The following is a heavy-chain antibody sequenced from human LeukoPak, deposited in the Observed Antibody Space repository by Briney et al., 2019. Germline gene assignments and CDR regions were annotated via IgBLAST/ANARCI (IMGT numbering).Heavy chain of an antibody. J-gene: IGHJ4*02. V-gene: IGHV1-2*02. CDR3: ARDFSGTI. CDR1: GYTFTGYY. D-gene: IGHD3-3*01. CDR2: INPNSGGT. Sequence: ASVKVSCKASGYTFTGYYMHWVRQAPGQGLEWMGWINPNSGGTNYAQKVQGRVTMTRETSISTAYMELSRLRSDDTAVYYCARDFSGTIWGQGTLVTVSS.